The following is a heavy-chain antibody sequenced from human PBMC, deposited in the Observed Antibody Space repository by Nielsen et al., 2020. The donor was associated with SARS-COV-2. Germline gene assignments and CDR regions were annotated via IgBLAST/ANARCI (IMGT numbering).Heavy chain of an antibody. V-gene: IGHV3-48*01. Sequence: LSLTCAASGFTFSSYSMNWVRQAPGKGLEWVSHISSSSSTIYYADSVKGRFTISRDNAKNSLYLQMNSLRAEDTAVYYCARDYGDDGLYNYYYMDVWGKGTTVTVSS. CDR1: GFTFSSYS. CDR3: ARDYGDDGLYNYYYMDV. D-gene: IGHD4-17*01. CDR2: ISSSSSTI. J-gene: IGHJ6*03.